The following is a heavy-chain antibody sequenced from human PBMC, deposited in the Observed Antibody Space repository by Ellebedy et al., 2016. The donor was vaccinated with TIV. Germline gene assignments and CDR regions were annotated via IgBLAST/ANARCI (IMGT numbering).Heavy chain of an antibody. CDR2: ISTTGRGT. J-gene: IGHJ4*02. V-gene: IGHV3-23*01. CDR1: GITFSSYD. CDR3: VKASSDWTHFDY. Sequence: GESLKISCAASGITFSSYDMGWVRQAPGKGLEWVSDISTTGRGTYYADSVKGRFTISRDNLKNMVWLQMNSLRAEDTAVYYCVKASSDWTHFDYWGQGTLVTVSP. D-gene: IGHD6-13*01.